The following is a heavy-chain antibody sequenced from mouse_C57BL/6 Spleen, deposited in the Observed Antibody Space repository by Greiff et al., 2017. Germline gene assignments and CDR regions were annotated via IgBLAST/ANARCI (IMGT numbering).Heavy chain of an antibody. Sequence: VQLQQPGAELVKPGASVKLSCKASGYTFTSYWMQWVKQRPGQGLEWIGEIDPSDSYTNYNQKFKGKATLTVDTSSSTAYMQLSSLTSEDSAVYYCARAELRRDYAMDDWGQGTSVTVSS. J-gene: IGHJ4*01. CDR2: IDPSDSYT. CDR3: ARAELRRDYAMDD. CDR1: GYTFTSYW. V-gene: IGHV1-50*01.